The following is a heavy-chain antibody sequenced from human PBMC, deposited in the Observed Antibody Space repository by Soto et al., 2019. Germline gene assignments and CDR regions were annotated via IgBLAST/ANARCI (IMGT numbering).Heavy chain of an antibody. CDR1: GFSFSDYF. CDR3: ARDNYGPLDY. D-gene: IGHD3-10*01. CDR2: INPSGDSR. J-gene: IGHJ4*02. Sequence: ASVKVSCKASGFSFSDYFMHWVRQAPGQGLEWMGIINPSGDSRNYAQKFQGRVTITRDTSTSTVYMELSSLRSDDTAVYFCARDNYGPLDYWGQGTLVTVSS. V-gene: IGHV1-46*01.